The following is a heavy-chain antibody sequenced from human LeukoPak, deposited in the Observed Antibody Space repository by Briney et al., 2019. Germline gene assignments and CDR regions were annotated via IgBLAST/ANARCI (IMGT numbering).Heavy chain of an antibody. CDR3: ASGTDSQDY. CDR2: VHDGGST. CDR1: GGSLSGYY. V-gene: IGHV4-34*01. J-gene: IGHJ4*02. Sequence: PSETLSLTCAVYGGSLSGYYWNWIRQPPGKGLEWIGEVHDGGSTNYNPSLKSRVTISVDTSKNQFSLRLSSVTAADTAVYYCASGTDSQDYWGQGTLVTVSS. D-gene: IGHD2-15*01.